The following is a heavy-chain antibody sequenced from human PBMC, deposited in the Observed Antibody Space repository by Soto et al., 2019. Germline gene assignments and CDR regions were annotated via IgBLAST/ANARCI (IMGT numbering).Heavy chain of an antibody. Sequence: QVQLVQSGAVVKKPGSSVTVSCKASGGMFSDYTISWVRQAPGQGLEWMGGIIPIFGGPHYAQKFQGRVTITGEKPTSAGYLELRDLTSEETAVYYWAKKGGGASIDFWRANWFDPWGQGTLVTVSS. V-gene: IGHV1-69*06. J-gene: IGHJ5*02. CDR1: GGMFSDYT. D-gene: IGHD3-3*01. CDR3: AKKGGGASIDFWRANWFDP. CDR2: IIPIFGGP.